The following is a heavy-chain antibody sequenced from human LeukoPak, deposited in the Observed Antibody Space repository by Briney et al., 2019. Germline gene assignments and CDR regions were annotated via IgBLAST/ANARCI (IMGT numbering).Heavy chain of an antibody. D-gene: IGHD3/OR15-3a*01. CDR1: GGSISSSSYY. V-gene: IGHV4-39*01. CDR2: IYYSGST. CDR3: ARLDPSYWYFDL. J-gene: IGHJ2*01. Sequence: PSETLSLTCTVSGGSISSSSYYWGWIRQPPGKGLEWIGSIYYSGSTYYNPSLKSRVTISVDTPKNQFSLKLSSVTAADTAVYYCARLDPSYWYFDLWGRGTLVTVSS.